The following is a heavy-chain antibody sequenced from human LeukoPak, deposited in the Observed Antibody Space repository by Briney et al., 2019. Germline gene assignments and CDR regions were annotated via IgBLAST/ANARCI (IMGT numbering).Heavy chain of an antibody. J-gene: IGHJ6*02. CDR3: ARNPYSGSYHFYYYYYGMDV. CDR2: INPNSGGT. D-gene: IGHD1-26*01. Sequence: GASVKVSCKASGYTFTGYYMHWVRQAPGQGLEWMGWINPNSGGTNYAQKFQGRGTMTRDTSISTAYMELSRLRSDDTAVYYCARNPYSGSYHFYYYYYGMDVWGQGTTVTVSS. V-gene: IGHV1-2*02. CDR1: GYTFTGYY.